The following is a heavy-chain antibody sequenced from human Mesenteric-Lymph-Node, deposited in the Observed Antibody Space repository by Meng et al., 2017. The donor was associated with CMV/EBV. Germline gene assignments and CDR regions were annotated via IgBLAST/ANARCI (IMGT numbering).Heavy chain of an antibody. V-gene: IGHV3-11*06. D-gene: IGHD3-22*01. CDR3: ARDMDYDSSGYYVSDAFDI. CDR2: ISSSSSYI. J-gene: IGHJ3*02. Sequence: GESLKISCAASGFTFSDYYMSWIRQAPGKGLEWVSSISSSSSYIYYADSVKGRFTISRDNAKNSLYLQMNSLRAEDTAVYYCARDMDYDSSGYYVSDAFDIWGQGTMVTVSS. CDR1: GFTFSDYY.